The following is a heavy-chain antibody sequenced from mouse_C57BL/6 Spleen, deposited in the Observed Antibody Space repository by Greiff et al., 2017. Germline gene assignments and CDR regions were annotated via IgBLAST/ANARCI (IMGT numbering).Heavy chain of an antibody. CDR1: GFNIKDYY. Sequence: VHVKQSGAELVRPGASVKLSCTASGFNIKDYYMHWVKQRPEQGLEWIGRIDPEDGDTEYAPKFQGKATMTADTSSNTAYLQLSSLTSEDTAVYYFTTYYYGSSWFAYWGQGTLVTVSA. D-gene: IGHD1-1*01. CDR2: IDPEDGDT. V-gene: IGHV14-1*01. J-gene: IGHJ3*01. CDR3: TTYYYGSSWFAY.